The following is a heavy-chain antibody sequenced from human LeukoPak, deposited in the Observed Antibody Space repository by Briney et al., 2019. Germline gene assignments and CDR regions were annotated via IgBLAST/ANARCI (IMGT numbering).Heavy chain of an antibody. Sequence: GGSLRLSCVASGFTFSDQYMDWVRQAPGKGLEWVGRIRNTVNSYTTEYAASVQGRFTISREDSKNSLYLQMNSLKTEDTAIYYCATTRHCGGSSCFYYFNSWGQGTLVTVSS. D-gene: IGHD2-15*01. CDR1: GFTFSDQY. CDR3: ATTRHCGGSSCFYYFNS. V-gene: IGHV3-72*01. CDR2: IRNTVNSYTT. J-gene: IGHJ4*02.